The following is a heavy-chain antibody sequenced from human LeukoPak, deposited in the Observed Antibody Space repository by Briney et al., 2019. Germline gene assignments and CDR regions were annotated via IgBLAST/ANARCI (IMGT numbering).Heavy chain of an antibody. J-gene: IGHJ4*02. Sequence: ASVKVSCKASGGTFSSYAISWVRQAPGQGLEWMGWVSPDSGATTYAQNFQDRVTMTRDTSISTAYMEVSRLRSDDTAVYYCATRSIWNDFDYWGQGTLVSVSS. D-gene: IGHD1-1*01. CDR2: VSPDSGAT. V-gene: IGHV1-2*02. CDR3: ATRSIWNDFDY. CDR1: GGTFSSYA.